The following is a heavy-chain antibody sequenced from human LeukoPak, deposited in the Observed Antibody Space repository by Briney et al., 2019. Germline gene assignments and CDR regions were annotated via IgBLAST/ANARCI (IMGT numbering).Heavy chain of an antibody. CDR1: GYSISSGYY. J-gene: IGHJ5*01. V-gene: IGHV4-38-2*02. Sequence: SETLSLTCTVSGYSISSGYYWGWIRQPPGKGLEWIGSIYHSGSTFYNPSLKSRVTISVDTSKNQFPLRLTSVTAADAAVYYCARLSGIYCDRGSCFNYFDSWGQGALVTVYS. CDR3: ARLSGIYCDRGSCFNYFDS. D-gene: IGHD2-15*01. CDR2: IYHSGST.